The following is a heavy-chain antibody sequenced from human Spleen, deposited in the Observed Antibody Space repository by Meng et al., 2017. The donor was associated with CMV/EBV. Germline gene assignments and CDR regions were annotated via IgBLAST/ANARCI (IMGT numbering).Heavy chain of an antibody. J-gene: IGHJ4*02. V-gene: IGHV1-69*10. CDR3: ARVKEMATIGRFDY. D-gene: IGHD5-24*01. Sequence: SVKVSCKASGGTFSNYAISWVRQAPGQGPEWMGGIIPILGIGHSAQKFHGRVTITADKSTSTAYMELSSLRSEDTAVYYCARVKEMATIGRFDYWGQGTLVTVSS. CDR2: IIPILGIG. CDR1: GGTFSNYA.